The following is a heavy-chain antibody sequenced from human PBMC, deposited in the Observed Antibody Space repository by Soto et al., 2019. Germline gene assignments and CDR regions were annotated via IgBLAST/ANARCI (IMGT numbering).Heavy chain of an antibody. J-gene: IGHJ4*02. CDR3: ARGRYADY. Sequence: QVHLVQSGAEVKKPGASVKVSGQASGYAFTTYGITWVRQAPGQGLEWMGWISAHNGNTNYAQKLQGRVTVTRDTSTSTAYMELRSLRSDDTAVYYCARGRYADYWGQGALVTVSS. CDR2: ISAHNGNT. D-gene: IGHD1-1*01. V-gene: IGHV1-18*01. CDR1: GYAFTTYG.